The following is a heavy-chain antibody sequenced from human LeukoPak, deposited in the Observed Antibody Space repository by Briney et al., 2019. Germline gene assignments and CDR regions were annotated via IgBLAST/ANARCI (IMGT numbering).Heavy chain of an antibody. D-gene: IGHD4-17*01. Sequence: GASVKVSCKASGGTFSSYAISWVRQAPGQGLEWMGGIIPIFGTANYAQKFQGRVTIIADESTSTAYMELSSLRSEDTAVYYCARGGYGDYVMAYWGQGTLVTVSS. CDR1: GGTFSSYA. V-gene: IGHV1-69*13. CDR3: ARGGYGDYVMAY. J-gene: IGHJ4*02. CDR2: IIPIFGTA.